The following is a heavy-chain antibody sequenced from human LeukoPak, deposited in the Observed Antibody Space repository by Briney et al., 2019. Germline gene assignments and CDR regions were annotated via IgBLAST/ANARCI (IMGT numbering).Heavy chain of an antibody. V-gene: IGHV3-48*03. CDR2: ISSSGSTI. CDR1: GFTFSSYE. Sequence: GGSLRLSCAASGFTFSSYEMNWVRQAPGKGLEWVSYISSSGSTIYYADSVKGRFTISRDNANDSLYLQMNSLRAEDTAVYYCARGYSSGFYQVAEYFQQWGQGTLVTVSS. D-gene: IGHD6-19*01. CDR3: ARGYSSGFYQVAEYFQQ. J-gene: IGHJ1*01.